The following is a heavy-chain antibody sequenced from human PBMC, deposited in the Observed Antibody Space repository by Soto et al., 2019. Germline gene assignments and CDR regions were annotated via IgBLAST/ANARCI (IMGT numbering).Heavy chain of an antibody. CDR1: GFIFSEYY. Sequence: PGGSLRLSCAASGFIFSEYYMNWIRQAPGKGLEWVSYISGDSRYTNYADSVKGRFTISRDNAKNSLYLQMNDLRAEDTAIYFCARDQGIAVAGTGTVFDYWGQGTLVTVPQ. V-gene: IGHV3-11*06. CDR2: ISGDSRYT. CDR3: ARDQGIAVAGTGTVFDY. D-gene: IGHD6-19*01. J-gene: IGHJ4*02.